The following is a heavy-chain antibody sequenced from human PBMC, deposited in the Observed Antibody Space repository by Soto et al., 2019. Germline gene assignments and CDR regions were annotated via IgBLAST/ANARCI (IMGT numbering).Heavy chain of an antibody. CDR3: ARQVRSDYYYYGMDV. CDR1: GYTFTSYD. CDR2: MNPNSGNT. J-gene: IGHJ6*02. V-gene: IGHV1-8*01. Sequence: QVQLVQSGAEVKKPGASVKVSCKASGYTFTSYDINWVRQATGQGLEWMGWMNPNSGNTGYAQKFQGRVTRTRNTSISTAYMELSSLRSEDTAVYYCARQVRSDYYYYGMDVWGQGTTVTVSS.